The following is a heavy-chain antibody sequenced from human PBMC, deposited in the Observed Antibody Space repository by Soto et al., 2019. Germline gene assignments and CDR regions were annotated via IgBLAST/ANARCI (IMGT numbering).Heavy chain of an antibody. Sequence: QVQLQQWGAGLLKPSETLSLTCAVYGGSFSGYYWSWIRQPPGKGLEWIGEINHSGSTNYNPSLKSRVTISVDTSKNQFSLKLSSVTAADTAVYYCARWDSGYAPTYYYYYYGMDVWGQGTTVTVSS. CDR2: INHSGST. CDR1: GGSFSGYY. CDR3: ARWDSGYAPTYYYYYYGMDV. V-gene: IGHV4-34*01. D-gene: IGHD5-12*01. J-gene: IGHJ6*02.